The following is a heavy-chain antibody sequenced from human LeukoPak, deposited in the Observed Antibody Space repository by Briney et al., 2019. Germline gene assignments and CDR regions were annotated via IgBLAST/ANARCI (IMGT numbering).Heavy chain of an antibody. CDR3: ARLFGGVTTFDF. J-gene: IGHJ5*01. V-gene: IGHV3-7*01. Sequence: PGGSLRLSRAASGFSFSSYYMSWVRQGPGKGLEWVATIWPDGGEERYVDSVRGRFSISRDNAKSFLYLQMSGLSVEDTAVYFCARLFGGVTTFDFWGQGALVTVSS. CDR2: IWPDGGEE. D-gene: IGHD3-10*01. CDR1: GFSFSSYY.